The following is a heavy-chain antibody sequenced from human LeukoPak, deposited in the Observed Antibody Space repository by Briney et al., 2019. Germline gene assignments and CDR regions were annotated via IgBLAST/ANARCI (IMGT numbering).Heavy chain of an antibody. Sequence: GASVKVSCKASGYTFTSYGISWVRQAPGQGLEWMGWISAYNGNTNYAQKLQGRVTMTTDTSTSTAYMELSSLRSEDTAVYYCATGDPYSGYDYCSGGSCPYDYWGQGTLVTVSS. CDR2: ISAYNGNT. CDR3: ATGDPYSGYDYCSGGSCPYDY. D-gene: IGHD2-15*01. V-gene: IGHV1-18*01. J-gene: IGHJ4*02. CDR1: GYTFTSYG.